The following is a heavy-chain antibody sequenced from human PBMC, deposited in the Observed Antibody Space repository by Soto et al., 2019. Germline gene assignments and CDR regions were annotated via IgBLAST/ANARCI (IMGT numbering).Heavy chain of an antibody. CDR2: IGTAGDT. CDR1: GFTFSSYD. Sequence: PGGSLRLSCEASGFTFSSYDMHWVRQATGKGLEWVSAIGTAGDTYYPGSVKGRFTISRENAKNSLYLQMNSLRAGDTAVYYCARGLGFYGMDVWGQGTTVTVSS. V-gene: IGHV3-13*01. CDR3: ARGLGFYGMDV. J-gene: IGHJ6*02. D-gene: IGHD2-2*03.